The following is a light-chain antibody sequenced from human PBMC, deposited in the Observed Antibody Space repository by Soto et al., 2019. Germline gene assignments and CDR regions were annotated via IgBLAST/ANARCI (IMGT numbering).Light chain of an antibody. J-gene: IGLJ1*01. CDR3: CSYAGSYTFVRYA. CDR2: DVS. V-gene: IGLV2-11*01. Sequence: QSALTQPRSVSGTPGQSVTISCTGTSSDVGGYNYVSWYQQHPGKAAKLMIYDVSKRPSGVPDRFSGSKSGNTASLTISGLQAEDEADYYCCSYAGSYTFVRYAFGTGTKVTVL. CDR1: SSDVGGYNY.